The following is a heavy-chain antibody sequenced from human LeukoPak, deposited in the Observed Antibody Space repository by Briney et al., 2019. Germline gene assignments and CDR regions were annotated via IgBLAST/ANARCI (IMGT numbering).Heavy chain of an antibody. CDR3: ARAEGLAARDY. V-gene: IGHV3-21*01. D-gene: IGHD6-6*01. CDR1: GFTFSSYS. J-gene: IGHJ4*02. CDR2: ISSSSSYI. Sequence: GGSLRLSCAASGFTFSSYSMNWVRQAPGKGLEWVSSISSSSSYIYYADSVKGRFTISRDNAKNSLYLQMNSLRAEDTAVYYCARAEGLAARDYWGQGTLLTVSS.